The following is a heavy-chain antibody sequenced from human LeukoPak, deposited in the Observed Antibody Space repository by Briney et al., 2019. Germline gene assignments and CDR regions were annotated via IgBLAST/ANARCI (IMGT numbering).Heavy chain of an antibody. CDR2: INRDGSEK. V-gene: IGHV3-7*01. CDR3: ARDGHLDGWPYDY. CDR1: GFTFNNFW. Sequence: PWGSLRLSCAASGFTFNNFWMTWVRQAPGKGLEWVASINRDGSEKRYVDSVEGRFTISRDNAKKSLYLQMNTLRVEDTAVYYCARDGHLDGWPYDYWGQGTLVTVSS. D-gene: IGHD5-24*01. J-gene: IGHJ4*02.